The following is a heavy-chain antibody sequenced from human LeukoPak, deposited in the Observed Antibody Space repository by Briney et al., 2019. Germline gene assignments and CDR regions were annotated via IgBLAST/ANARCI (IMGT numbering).Heavy chain of an antibody. J-gene: IGHJ4*02. Sequence: GASVKVSCKASGYTFTSYGISWVRQAPGQGLEWMGWISAYNGNTNYAQKLQGRATMTTDTSTSTAYMELRSLRSDDTAVYYCARAQDCSSTSCYTLGSGVWGQGTLVTVSS. D-gene: IGHD2-2*02. CDR3: ARAQDCSSTSCYTLGSGV. CDR1: GYTFTSYG. V-gene: IGHV1-18*01. CDR2: ISAYNGNT.